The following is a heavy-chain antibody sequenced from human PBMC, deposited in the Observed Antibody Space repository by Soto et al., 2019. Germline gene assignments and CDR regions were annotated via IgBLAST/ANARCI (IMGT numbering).Heavy chain of an antibody. CDR3: ARDRLRGYDSSGFYS. V-gene: IGHV1-18*01. CDR2: SNPYNGNR. D-gene: IGHD3-22*01. Sequence: QVQLVQSGGELRKPGASVKVSCEASGYSVRSYGINWVRQDPGQGLEWMGGSNPYNGNRNYAQKFEDRITMTTDTSTNTVYMELRSLRSDDTAVYYCARDRLRGYDSSGFYSWGQGTLVIVSS. J-gene: IGHJ5*02. CDR1: GYSVRSYG.